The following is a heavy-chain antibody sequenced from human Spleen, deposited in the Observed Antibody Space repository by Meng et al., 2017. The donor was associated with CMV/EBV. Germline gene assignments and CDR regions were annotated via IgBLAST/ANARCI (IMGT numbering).Heavy chain of an antibody. CDR2: ISTYNGNT. CDR3: ARDEFGWYLSDY. V-gene: IGHV1-18*01. CDR1: GYNLTTYG. D-gene: IGHD4-23*01. J-gene: IGHJ4*02. Sequence: CKASGYNLTTYGISWVRQAPGEGLEWMGWISTYNGNTNYAQKLQGRVTMTTDTSTSTAYMELRSLRSDDTALYYCARDEFGWYLSDYWGQGTLVTVSS.